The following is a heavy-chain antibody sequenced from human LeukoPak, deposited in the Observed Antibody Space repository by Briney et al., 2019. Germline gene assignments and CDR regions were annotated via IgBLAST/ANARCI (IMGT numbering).Heavy chain of an antibody. CDR1: GFTFSGYS. CDR3: ASLRLVMSVTVVIPY. CDR2: ISSSSSTI. Sequence: GGSLRLSCAASGFTFSGYSMNWVRQAPGKGLEWVSYISSSSSTIYYTDSVKGRFTISRDNAKNSLYLQMNSLRDEDTAVYYCASLRLVMSVTVVIPYWSQGTLVTVSS. J-gene: IGHJ4*02. D-gene: IGHD3-22*01. V-gene: IGHV3-48*02.